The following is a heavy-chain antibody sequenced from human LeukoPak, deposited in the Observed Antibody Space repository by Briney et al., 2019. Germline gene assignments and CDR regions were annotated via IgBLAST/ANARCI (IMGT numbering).Heavy chain of an antibody. CDR1: GYTFTSRG. CDR2: INCDSGNT. Sequence: ASVKVSCKASGYTFTSRGISWVRQAPGQGLDWMGWINCDSGNTNYAQKFQGRLTMTTDTSTSTAYMELRSLRSNDTAVYYCARDEVSGGWYNHWGQGTLVTVSS. CDR3: ARDEVSGGWYNH. J-gene: IGHJ4*02. V-gene: IGHV1-18*04. D-gene: IGHD6-19*01.